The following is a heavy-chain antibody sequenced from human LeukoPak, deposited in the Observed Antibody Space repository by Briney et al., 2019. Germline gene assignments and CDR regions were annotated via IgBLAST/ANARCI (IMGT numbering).Heavy chain of an antibody. Sequence: GGSVRLSCAVSGFTGSSSYMSWARQAPGKGPEWVSIIYSGGDTYYADSVKVRFTNSRDYSKNMLYLQMNSLRAEDTAVYYCARAAGATDYWGQGTLVTVSS. J-gene: IGHJ4*02. D-gene: IGHD1-26*01. CDR2: IYSGGDT. CDR1: GFTGSSSY. V-gene: IGHV3-66*01. CDR3: ARAAGATDY.